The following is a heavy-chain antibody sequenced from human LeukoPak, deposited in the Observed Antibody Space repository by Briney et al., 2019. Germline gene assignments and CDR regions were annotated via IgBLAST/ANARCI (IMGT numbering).Heavy chain of an antibody. CDR3: ARDSIVGPTKGAFDI. Sequence: ASVKVSCKASGYTFTSYGISWVRQAPGQGLERLGWISAYNGNTNYAQKLQGRVTLTTDTSTSTAYMELRSLRSDDTAVYYCARDSIVGPTKGAFDIWGQGTMVTVSS. D-gene: IGHD1-26*01. J-gene: IGHJ3*02. CDR1: GYTFTSYG. V-gene: IGHV1-18*01. CDR2: ISAYNGNT.